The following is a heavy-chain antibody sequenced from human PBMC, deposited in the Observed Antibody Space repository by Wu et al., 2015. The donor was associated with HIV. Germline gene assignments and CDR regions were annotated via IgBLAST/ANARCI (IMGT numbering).Heavy chain of an antibody. D-gene: IGHD1-1*01. V-gene: IGHV1-69*13. CDR2: ITPLSGRP. J-gene: IGHJ6*02. CDR3: AKTNRIDRNGIHIYDHYGMDV. CDR1: GGTFINNA. Sequence: QVQLVQSGAEVKKPGSSVKVSCKASGGTFINNAVNWVRQAPGEGLEWMGRITPLSGRPNYAQRFQGRLTIAADESTTTVYMELSSLKSDDTVVYYCAKTNRIDRNGIHIYDHYGMDVWGQGTTLTVS.